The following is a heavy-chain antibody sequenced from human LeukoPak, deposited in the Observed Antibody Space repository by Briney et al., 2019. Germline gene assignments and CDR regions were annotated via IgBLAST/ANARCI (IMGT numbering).Heavy chain of an antibody. CDR3: ARVLGTMIVVVPNAFDI. D-gene: IGHD3-22*01. V-gene: IGHV3-20*04. CDR2: INWNGGST. Sequence: GGSLRLSCAASGFTFDDYGMSWVRQAPGKGLEWVSGINWNGGSTGYADSVKGPFTISRDNAKNSLYLQMNSLRAEDTALYYCARVLGTMIVVVPNAFDIWGQGTMVTVSS. CDR1: GFTFDDYG. J-gene: IGHJ3*02.